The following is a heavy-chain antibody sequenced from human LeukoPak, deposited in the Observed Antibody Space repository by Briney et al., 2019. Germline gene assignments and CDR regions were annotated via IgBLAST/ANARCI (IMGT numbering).Heavy chain of an antibody. V-gene: IGHV3-53*01. Sequence: GSLRLSCEISGFSVSVNYINWVRQAPGKGLEWVSVIHTDGTNYYGDSVRGRFTISRDNAKNSVYLQMNSLRAEDTAVYYCARDQDPYVVATIDFDYWGQGTLVTVSS. D-gene: IGHD5-12*01. CDR3: ARDQDPYVVATIDFDY. J-gene: IGHJ4*02. CDR1: GFSVSVNY. CDR2: IHTDGTN.